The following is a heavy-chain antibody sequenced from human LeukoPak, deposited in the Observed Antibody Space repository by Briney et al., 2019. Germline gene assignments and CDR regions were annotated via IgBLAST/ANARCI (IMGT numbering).Heavy chain of an antibody. Sequence: SETLSLTCAVSGGSISSDDYYWSWVRQPPRKGLEWLVHVYYSGTTYYNPSLESRFTISIDTSKNQFSLKLSSVTAADTAVYYCARERIDYGDYVGYFDYWGRGTLVAVSS. J-gene: IGHJ4*02. CDR1: GGSISSDDYY. CDR3: ARERIDYGDYVGYFDY. V-gene: IGHV4-30-4*01. D-gene: IGHD4-17*01. CDR2: VYYSGTT.